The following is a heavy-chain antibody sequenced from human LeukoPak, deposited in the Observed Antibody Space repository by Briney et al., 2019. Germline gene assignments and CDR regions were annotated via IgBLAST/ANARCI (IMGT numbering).Heavy chain of an antibody. D-gene: IGHD3-3*01. V-gene: IGHV4-61*02. Sequence: PSQTLSLTCTVSGGSISSGSYYWSWIRQPAGKGLEWIGRIYTSGSTNYNPSLKSRVTISVDTSKNQFSLELSSVTAADTAVYYCARGEYYDFWSGYLVPDVWGKGTTVTVSS. CDR2: IYTSGST. CDR1: GGSISSGSYY. J-gene: IGHJ6*04. CDR3: ARGEYYDFWSGYLVPDV.